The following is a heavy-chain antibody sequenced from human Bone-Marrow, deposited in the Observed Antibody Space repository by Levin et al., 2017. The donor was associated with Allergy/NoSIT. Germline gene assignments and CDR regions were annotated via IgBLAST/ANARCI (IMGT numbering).Heavy chain of an antibody. J-gene: IGHJ4*02. V-gene: IGHV3-48*02. D-gene: IGHD1-26*01. CDR2: ITSRTDSV. Sequence: LSLTCAASGFTIRNYGMNWVRQAPGKGLEWLSYITSRTDSVYYADSVKGRFTVSRDIAKSSLYLQMNSLRDEDTALYYCARDTWGGPDYWGQGTLVTVSS. CDR3: ARDTWGGPDY. CDR1: GFTIRNYG.